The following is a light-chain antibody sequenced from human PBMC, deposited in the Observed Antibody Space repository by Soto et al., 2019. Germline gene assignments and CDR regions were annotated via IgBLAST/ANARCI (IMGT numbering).Light chain of an antibody. V-gene: IGLV2-8*01. CDR1: SSEVGAYNY. CDR2: EVT. Sequence: QSALTQPPSASGSPGQSVTISCTGTSSEVGAYNYVSWYQQHAGKAPKLVIYEVTKRPSAVPDRFSGAKSANTASLTVSGLQAEDEADYYCSSFAPSNTGVFGGGTKLTVL. J-gene: IGLJ3*02. CDR3: SSFAPSNTGV.